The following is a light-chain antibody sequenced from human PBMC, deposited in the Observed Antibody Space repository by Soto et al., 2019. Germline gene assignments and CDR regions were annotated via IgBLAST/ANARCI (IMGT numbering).Light chain of an antibody. J-gene: IGLJ3*02. CDR1: RSDVGASTH. CDR2: EVN. Sequence: QSVLTQPASVSGSPGQTITISCTGTRSDVGASTHVSWYQQHPGKVPKVMIYEVNNRPSGVSNRFSASKSGNTASLTISGLQAEDEATYYCSSFTSGGTWVFGGGTKLTVL. CDR3: SSFTSGGTWV. V-gene: IGLV2-14*03.